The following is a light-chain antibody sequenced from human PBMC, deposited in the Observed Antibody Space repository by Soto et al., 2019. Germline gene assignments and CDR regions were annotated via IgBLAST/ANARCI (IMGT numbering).Light chain of an antibody. Sequence: QSALTQPASVSGSPGQSITISCTGTSSDVGGYNYVSWYQQHPGKAPKLMIYDVSNRPSGVPNRFSGSKSGNTAALTISGLQAEDEADYYCSSYTGSSTYVVFGGGTQLTVL. J-gene: IGLJ2*01. CDR2: DVS. CDR3: SSYTGSSTYVV. CDR1: SSDVGGYNY. V-gene: IGLV2-14*01.